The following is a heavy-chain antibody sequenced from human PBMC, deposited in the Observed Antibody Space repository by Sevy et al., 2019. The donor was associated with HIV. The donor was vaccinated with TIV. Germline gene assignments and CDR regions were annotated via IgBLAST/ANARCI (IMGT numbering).Heavy chain of an antibody. CDR1: GFNVNDNY. D-gene: IGHD2-2*01. J-gene: IGHJ4*02. Sequence: GGALRLSCLASGFNVNDNYMTWVRQAPGKGLEWVSFIRSAGGISYGDSVRGRFTISRDTSKNTVFLQMNSLRVEDTAVYYCAWIPGFCRRTSCPFENWGQGALVTVSS. V-gene: IGHV3-53*01. CDR2: IRSAGGI. CDR3: AWIPGFCRRTSCPFEN.